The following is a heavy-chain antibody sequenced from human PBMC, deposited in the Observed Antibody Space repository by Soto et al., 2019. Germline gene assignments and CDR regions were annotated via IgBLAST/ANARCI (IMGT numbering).Heavy chain of an antibody. CDR1: GYTFTIYC. CDR3: ALGVRPNSWFDP. D-gene: IGHD1-26*01. V-gene: IGHV1-18*01. CDR2: INAYNGNT. Sequence: GASVKVSCKASGYTFTIYCISWVRQAPGQGLEWMGWINAYNGNTNYAQKLQGRVTMTTDTSTSTAYMELRSLRSDDTAVYYCALGVRPNSWFDPWGQRTLVTFS. J-gene: IGHJ5*02.